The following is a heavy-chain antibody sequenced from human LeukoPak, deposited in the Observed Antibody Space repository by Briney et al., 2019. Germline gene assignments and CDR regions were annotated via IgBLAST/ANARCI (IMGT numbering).Heavy chain of an antibody. D-gene: IGHD3-22*01. V-gene: IGHV4-39*02. CDR1: GGIISSSSYY. J-gene: IGHJ4*02. CDR3: ARLDYDSSGYYFFEY. CDR2: LYYGGST. Sequence: SETLSLTCAASGGIISSSSYYWGWIRQPPGKGLEWIGSLYYGGSTYYNPSLKGRVAISVDTSKNHLSLKLSSVTAADTAVYYCARLDYDSSGYYFFEYWGRGTLVTVSS.